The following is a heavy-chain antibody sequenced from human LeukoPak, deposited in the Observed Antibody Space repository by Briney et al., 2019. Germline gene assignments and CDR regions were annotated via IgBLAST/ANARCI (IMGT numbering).Heavy chain of an antibody. Sequence: SETLSLTCAVYGGSFSGFCWTWLRQPPGKGLEWIGEINHSGNTNYNPSLKSRVTISVDTSKNQFSLKLSSVTAADTAVYYCARGYYDFWSGYYTGLRWFDPWGQGTLVTVSS. CDR2: INHSGNT. CDR1: GGSFSGFC. D-gene: IGHD3-3*01. J-gene: IGHJ5*02. CDR3: ARGYYDFWSGYYTGLRWFDP. V-gene: IGHV4-34*01.